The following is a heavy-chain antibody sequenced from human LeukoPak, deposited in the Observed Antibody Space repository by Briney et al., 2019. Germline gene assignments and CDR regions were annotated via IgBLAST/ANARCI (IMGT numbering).Heavy chain of an antibody. CDR3: AKEGDNWNFNFDF. D-gene: IGHD1-7*01. CDR2: ISGSGGST. CDR1: GFTFSGYA. J-gene: IGHJ4*02. V-gene: IGHV3-23*01. Sequence: GGSLRLSCAASGFTFSGYAMSWVRQAPGKGLEWVSAISGSGGSTYYANSVKGRFTISRDNSKNTLYLQMNSLRAEDTAVYYCAKEGDNWNFNFDFWGQGTLVTVSS.